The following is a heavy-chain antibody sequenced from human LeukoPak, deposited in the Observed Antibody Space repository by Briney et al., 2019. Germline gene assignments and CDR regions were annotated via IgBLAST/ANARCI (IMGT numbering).Heavy chain of an antibody. V-gene: IGHV3-30*02. Sequence: PGGPLRLSCAASGFTFSSYAMHWVRQAPGKGLEWVAFIRYDGSNKYYADSVKGRFTISRDNSKNTLYLQMNSLRAEDTAVYYCAKGTYGSIDYWGQGTLVTVSS. CDR1: GFTFSSYA. CDR3: AKGTYGSIDY. D-gene: IGHD4-17*01. CDR2: IRYDGSNK. J-gene: IGHJ4*02.